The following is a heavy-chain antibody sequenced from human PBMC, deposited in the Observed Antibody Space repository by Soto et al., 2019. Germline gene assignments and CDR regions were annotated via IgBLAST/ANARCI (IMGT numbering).Heavy chain of an antibody. Sequence: EVQVSESGGGLVQPGGSLRLSCTASGFTFSSSAMTWVRQAPGKGLEWVSAISGGDGSPSYADSVKGRFTISRDNSKNTLYLHMNSRRADDTAAYYCAKWHTYNYDSLAFSGFDCWGQGTQVTVSS. V-gene: IGHV3-23*01. J-gene: IGHJ4*02. CDR2: ISGGDGSP. CDR1: GFTFSSSA. D-gene: IGHD3-16*01. CDR3: AKWHTYNYDSLAFSGFDC.